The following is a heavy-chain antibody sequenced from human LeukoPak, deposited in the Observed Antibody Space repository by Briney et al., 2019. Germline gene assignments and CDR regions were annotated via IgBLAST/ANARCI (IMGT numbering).Heavy chain of an antibody. CDR3: ASEFAEIAAANWFDP. CDR1: GYTFTGYY. V-gene: IGHV1-2*02. Sequence: GASVKVSCKASGYTFTGYYMHWVRQAPGQGLECMGWINPNSGGTNYAQKFQGRITMTRDTSISTAYMELSRLRSDDTAVYYCASEFAEIAAANWFDPWGQGTLVTVSS. D-gene: IGHD6-13*01. J-gene: IGHJ5*02. CDR2: INPNSGGT.